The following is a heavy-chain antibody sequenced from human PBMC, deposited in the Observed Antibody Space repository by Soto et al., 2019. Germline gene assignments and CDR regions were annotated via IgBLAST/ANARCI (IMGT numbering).Heavy chain of an antibody. J-gene: IGHJ6*03. Sequence: GGSLRLSCAASGFTVSSNYMSWVRQAPGKGLEWVSVIYSGGSTYYADSVKGRFTISRDNSKNTLYLQMDSLRAEDTAVYYCASTYYYGSGSPGFLDYYYYMDVWGKGTTVTVSS. CDR3: ASTYYYGSGSPGFLDYYYYMDV. V-gene: IGHV3-66*01. CDR2: IYSGGST. CDR1: GFTVSSNY. D-gene: IGHD3-10*01.